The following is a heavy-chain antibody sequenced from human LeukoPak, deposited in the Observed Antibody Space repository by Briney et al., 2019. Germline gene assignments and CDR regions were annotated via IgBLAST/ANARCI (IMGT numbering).Heavy chain of an antibody. J-gene: IGHJ4*02. D-gene: IGHD4-17*01. CDR2: ISSSGSYI. Sequence: GGSLRLSCAASGFTFSSYSMNWVRQAPGKGLEWVSSISSSGSYIYYADSVKGRFTISRDNAKNSLYLQMNSLRAEDTAVYYCARGSPSYGDYLIDYWGQGTLVTVSS. CDR3: ARGSPSYGDYLIDY. CDR1: GFTFSSYS. V-gene: IGHV3-21*01.